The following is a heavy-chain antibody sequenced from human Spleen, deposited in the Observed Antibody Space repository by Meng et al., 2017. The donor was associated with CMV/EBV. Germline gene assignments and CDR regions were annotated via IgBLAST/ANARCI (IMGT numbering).Heavy chain of an antibody. D-gene: IGHD3-9*01. CDR3: AKASRDYDILTGYYYFPDS. V-gene: IGHV3-53*01. J-gene: IGHJ4*02. CDR1: FTVSSNF. CDR2: IYGVGDT. Sequence: FTVSSNFMSWVRQAPRKGLEWFSVIYGVGDTYYADSVKGRFTISRDTSKNTLYLQMNSLRAEDTAVYYCAKASRDYDILTGYYYFPDSWGPGTLVTVSS.